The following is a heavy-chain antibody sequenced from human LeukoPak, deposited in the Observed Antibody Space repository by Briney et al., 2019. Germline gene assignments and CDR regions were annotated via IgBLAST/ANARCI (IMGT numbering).Heavy chain of an antibody. J-gene: IGHJ3*02. CDR3: ARGDCSSTSCYMGSAFDI. CDR1: GFTFSSYG. Sequence: GGSLRLSCAASGFTFSSYGMHWVRQAPGKGLERVAFIRYDGSNKYYADSVKGRFTISRDNSKNTLYLQMNSLRAEDTAVYYCARGDCSSTSCYMGSAFDIWGQGTMVTVSS. D-gene: IGHD2-2*02. V-gene: IGHV3-30*02. CDR2: IRYDGSNK.